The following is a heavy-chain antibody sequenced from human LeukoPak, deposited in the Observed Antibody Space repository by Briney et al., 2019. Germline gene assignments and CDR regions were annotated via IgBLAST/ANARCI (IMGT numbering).Heavy chain of an antibody. CDR1: GGSLSSSSYY. V-gene: IGHV4-39*01. CDR2: IYYSGST. D-gene: IGHD4-11*01. J-gene: IGHJ4*02. CDR3: ARQRETTVTTLGY. Sequence: PSETLSLTCTVSGGSLSSSSYYWGWIRHPPGKGLEWTGSIYYSGSTYYNPSLKSRVTISVDTSKNQFSLKPSSVTAADTAVYYCARQRETTVTTLGYWGQGTLVTVIS.